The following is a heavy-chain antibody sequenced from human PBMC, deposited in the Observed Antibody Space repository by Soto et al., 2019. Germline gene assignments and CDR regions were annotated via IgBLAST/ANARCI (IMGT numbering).Heavy chain of an antibody. V-gene: IGHV3-30*18. J-gene: IGHJ5*02. Sequence: PGGSLRLSCAASGFTFSSYGMHWVRQTPGKGLEWVAVISYDGSNKYYADSVKGRFTISRDNSKNTLYLQMNSLRAEDTAVYYCAKDYYEYYDFWSGPTNNWFDPWGQGTLVTVSS. D-gene: IGHD3-3*01. CDR3: AKDYYEYYDFWSGPTNNWFDP. CDR1: GFTFSSYG. CDR2: ISYDGSNK.